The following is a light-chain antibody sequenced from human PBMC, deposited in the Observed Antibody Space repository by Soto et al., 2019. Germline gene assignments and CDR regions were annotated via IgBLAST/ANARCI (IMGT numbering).Light chain of an antibody. V-gene: IGLV2-14*01. J-gene: IGLJ1*01. CDR1: SSDVGGYNY. CDR3: SSYTSSSFEV. CDR2: EVS. Sequence: HSALTQPASVSGSPGQSITISCTGTSSDVGGYNYVSWYQQHPGKAPKLMIYEVSNRPSGVSNRFSGSKSGNTASLTISGLQAEDEADYYCSSYTSSSFEVFGTGTKLTVL.